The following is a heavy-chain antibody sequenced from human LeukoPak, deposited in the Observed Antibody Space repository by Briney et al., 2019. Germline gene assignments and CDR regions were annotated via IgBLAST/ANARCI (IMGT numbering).Heavy chain of an antibody. CDR2: IYYSGST. V-gene: IGHV4-31*03. D-gene: IGHD3-10*01. Sequence: SETLSLTCTVSGGSISSDGYYWSWIRQHPGKGLEWIGYIYYSGSTYYNPSLKSRVTISVDTSKNQFSLKLSSVTAADTAVYYCASGPYYGSGSHWGPGTLVTVSS. J-gene: IGHJ4*02. CDR1: GGSISSDGYY. CDR3: ASGPYYGSGSH.